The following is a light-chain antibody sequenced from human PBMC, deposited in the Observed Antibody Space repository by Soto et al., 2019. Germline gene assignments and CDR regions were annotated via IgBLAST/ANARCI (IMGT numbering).Light chain of an antibody. J-gene: IGKJ4*01. CDR2: GAS. V-gene: IGKV3-15*01. CDR1: QSVRIN. Sequence: EIVMTQSPATLSVSPGERATLSCRSSQSVRINLAWYQQKPGQAPRLLIYGASSRATGIPARFSGSGSGTDFTLTISSLQSEDSAGYYCQQYNNWPPELTVGGGTKVEIK. CDR3: QQYNNWPPELT.